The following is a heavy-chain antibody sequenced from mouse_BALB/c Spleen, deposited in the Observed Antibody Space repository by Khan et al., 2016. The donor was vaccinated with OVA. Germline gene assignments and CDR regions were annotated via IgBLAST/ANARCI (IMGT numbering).Heavy chain of an antibody. CDR1: GFNIKDYY. V-gene: IGHV14-1*02. Sequence: VQLKQSGAELVRPGALVKLSCKASGFNIKDYYMHWVKQRPEQGLVWLGRIDPENGDTIYDPKFQGKASITSDTSSNTAYLQLSSLTSEDTVVYYCARDGYSPWFAYWGQGTLVTVSA. CDR3: ARDGYSPWFAY. CDR2: IDPENGDT. J-gene: IGHJ3*01. D-gene: IGHD2-3*01.